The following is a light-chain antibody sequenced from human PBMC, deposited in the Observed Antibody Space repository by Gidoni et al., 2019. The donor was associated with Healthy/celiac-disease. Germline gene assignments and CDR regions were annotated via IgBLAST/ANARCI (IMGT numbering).Light chain of an antibody. CDR1: QSVSSSY. Sequence: EIVLTQSPGTLSLSPGERATLSCRASQSVSSSYLAWYKQQPGQAPRLLIYGESSKATGIPDRMSSGGCGADVSTTIIRMEPEDFAVYYCRQYDSSPLTFGGGTKVEIK. CDR3: RQYDSSPLT. V-gene: IGKV3-20*01. J-gene: IGKJ4*01. CDR2: GES.